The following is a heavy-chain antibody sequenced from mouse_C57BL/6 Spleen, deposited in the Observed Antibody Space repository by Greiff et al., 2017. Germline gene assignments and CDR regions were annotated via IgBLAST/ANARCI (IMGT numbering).Heavy chain of an antibody. J-gene: IGHJ2*01. CDR1: GYTFTSYW. Sequence: VQLQQSGAELAKPGASVKLSCKASGYTFTSYWMHWVKQRPGQGLEWIGYINPSSGYTKYNQKFKDKATLTADKSSSTAYMQLSSLTYEDSAVYDCARNDITTVVAKVGCDDWGQGTTLTVSS. CDR3: ARNDITTVVAKVGCDD. CDR2: INPSSGYT. D-gene: IGHD1-1*01. V-gene: IGHV1-7*01.